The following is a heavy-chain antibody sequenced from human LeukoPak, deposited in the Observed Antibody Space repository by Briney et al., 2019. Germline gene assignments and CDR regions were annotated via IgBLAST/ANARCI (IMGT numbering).Heavy chain of an antibody. CDR2: ISAYNGKT. V-gene: IGHV1-18*04. D-gene: IGHD3-16*01. Sequence: GASVKVSCKASGYTFTSYGISWVRQAPGQGLEGMGWISAYNGKTNYAQKLQGRVTMTTDTATSTAYMELRSLRSDATAVYYCARDGRLTGPGGGFDYWGQGTLVTVSS. J-gene: IGHJ4*02. CDR3: ARDGRLTGPGGGFDY. CDR1: GYTFTSYG.